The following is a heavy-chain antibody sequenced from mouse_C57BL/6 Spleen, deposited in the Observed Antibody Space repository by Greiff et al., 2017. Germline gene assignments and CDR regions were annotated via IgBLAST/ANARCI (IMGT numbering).Heavy chain of an antibody. CDR2: ISNGGGST. CDR1: GFTFSDYY. J-gene: IGHJ1*03. CDR3: ARVNHWYFDV. Sequence: EVQLQESGGGLVQPGGSLKLSCAASGFTFSDYYMYWVRQTPEKRLEWVAYISNGGGSTYYPDTVKGRFTISRDNAKNTLYLQMSRLKSEDTAMYYCARVNHWYFDVWGTGTTVTVSS. V-gene: IGHV5-12*01.